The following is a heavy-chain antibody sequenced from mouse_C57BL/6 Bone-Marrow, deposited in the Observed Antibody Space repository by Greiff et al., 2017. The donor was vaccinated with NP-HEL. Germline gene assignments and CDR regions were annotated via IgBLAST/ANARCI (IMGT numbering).Heavy chain of an antibody. V-gene: IGHV1-64*01. J-gene: IGHJ3*01. D-gene: IGHD1-1*01. CDR3: ANLLLRHAWFAY. CDR2: IHPNSGST. CDR1: GYTFTSYW. Sequence: QVQLQQPGAELVKPGASVKLSCKASGYTFTSYWMHWVKQRPGQGLEWIGMIHPNSGSTNYNEKFKSKATLTVDKSSSTAYMQLSSLTSEDSAVYYCANLLLRHAWFAYWGQGTLVTVSA.